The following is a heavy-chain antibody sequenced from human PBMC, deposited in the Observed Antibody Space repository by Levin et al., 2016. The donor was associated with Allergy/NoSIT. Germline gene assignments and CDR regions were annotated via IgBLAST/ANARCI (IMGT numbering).Heavy chain of an antibody. D-gene: IGHD2-15*01. Sequence: WIRQPPGKGLEWIGEINHSGSTNYNPSLKSRVTISVDTSKNQFSLKLSSVTAADTAVYYCARSHVAATPSTFDYWGQGTLVTVSS. CDR3: ARSHVAATPSTFDY. V-gene: IGHV4-34*01. J-gene: IGHJ4*02. CDR2: INHSGST.